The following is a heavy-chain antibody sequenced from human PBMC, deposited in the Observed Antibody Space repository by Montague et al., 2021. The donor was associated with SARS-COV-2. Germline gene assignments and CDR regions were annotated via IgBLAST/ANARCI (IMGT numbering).Heavy chain of an antibody. CDR1: GGSFTDYY. J-gene: IGHJ3*01. Sequence: SETLSLTCAVYGGSFTDYYWTWVRQPPGKGLGRIGEITHSGSSKYSPSLKNQVTISVDRSKNQISLKLTSATAADTATYYCSRGQVTIFGVVIMLPAAGALDLWGQGTTVTVSS. D-gene: IGHD3-3*01. V-gene: IGHV4-34*01. CDR2: ITHSGSS. CDR3: SRGQVTIFGVVIMLPAAGALDL.